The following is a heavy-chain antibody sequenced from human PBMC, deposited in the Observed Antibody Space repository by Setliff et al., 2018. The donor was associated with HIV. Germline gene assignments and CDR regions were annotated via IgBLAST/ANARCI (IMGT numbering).Heavy chain of an antibody. V-gene: IGHV4-39*01. D-gene: IGHD3-16*01. CDR1: GGSISTNNYY. Sequence: KPSETLSLTCTVSGGSISTNNYYWAWIRQPPGKGLEWIGTIDYSGNTYYNASLRSRAIISGDMSKNQFSLNLNSVTASETAVYYCARHRYRFGIDSWGQGALVTVSS. CDR3: ARHRYRFGIDS. CDR2: IDYSGNT. J-gene: IGHJ5*01.